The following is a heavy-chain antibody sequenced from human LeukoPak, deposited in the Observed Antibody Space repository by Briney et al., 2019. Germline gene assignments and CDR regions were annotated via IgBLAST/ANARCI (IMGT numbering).Heavy chain of an antibody. CDR3: AREREDYGLPFDI. CDR2: ISSKSDYT. D-gene: IGHD4-17*01. CDR1: GFTFRDYY. J-gene: IGHJ3*02. Sequence: PGGSLRLSCAASGFTFRDYYMSWIRQAPGKGLEWVSYISSKSDYTNYADSVKGRFTISRDNAKNSLYLQMSSLRGEDTAVYYCAREREDYGLPFDIWGQGTMVTVSS. V-gene: IGHV3-11*05.